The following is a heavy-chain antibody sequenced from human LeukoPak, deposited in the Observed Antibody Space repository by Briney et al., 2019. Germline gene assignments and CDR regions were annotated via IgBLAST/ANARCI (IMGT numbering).Heavy chain of an antibody. CDR3: ARAPYYYDSSGHLADDAFDI. J-gene: IGHJ3*02. CDR2: IYYSGST. Sequence: PSETLSLTCTVSGGSISSSSYYWGWIRQPPGKGLEWIGSIYYSGSTYYNPSLKSRVTISVGTSKNQFSLKLSSVTAADTAVYYCARAPYYYDSSGHLADDAFDIWGQGTMVTVSS. D-gene: IGHD3-22*01. CDR1: GGSISSSSYY. V-gene: IGHV4-39*01.